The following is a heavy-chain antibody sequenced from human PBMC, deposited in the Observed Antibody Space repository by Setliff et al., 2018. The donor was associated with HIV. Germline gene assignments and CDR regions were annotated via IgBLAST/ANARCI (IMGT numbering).Heavy chain of an antibody. J-gene: IGHJ4*02. CDR1: GFTFSDYY. Sequence: GSLRLSCAASGFTFSDYYMSWIRQAPGKGLEWVSYISSSSSYTNYADSVKGRFTISRDNAKNSLYLQMNSLRAGDTAVYYCARASYYYDSSGWVDYWGQGTLVTVSS. CDR3: ARASYYYDSSGWVDY. D-gene: IGHD3-22*01. V-gene: IGHV3-11*03. CDR2: ISSSSSYT.